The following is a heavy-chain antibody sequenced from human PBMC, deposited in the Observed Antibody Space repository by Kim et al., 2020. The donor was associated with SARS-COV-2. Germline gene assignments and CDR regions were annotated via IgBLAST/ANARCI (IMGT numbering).Heavy chain of an antibody. CDR2: IGTAGDT. Sequence: GGSLRLSCAASGFTFSSYDMHWVRQATGKGLEWVSAIGTAGDTYYPGSVKGRFTISRDNATNSLYLQMNSLRAGDTAVYYCARDLRGTDYYGMDFWGLGT. D-gene: IGHD2-8*02. CDR3: ARDLRGTDYYGMDF. CDR1: GFTFSSYD. J-gene: IGHJ6*02. V-gene: IGHV3-13*01.